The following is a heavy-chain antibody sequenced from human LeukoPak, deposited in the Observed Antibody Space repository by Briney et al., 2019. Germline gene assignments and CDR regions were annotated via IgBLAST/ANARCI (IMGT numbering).Heavy chain of an antibody. D-gene: IGHD2-15*01. Sequence: SETLSLTCTVSGGSISSYYWSWIRQPPGKGLEWIGYIYYSGSTNYNPSLKSRVTISVDTSKNQFSLKLSSVTAAGTAVHYCAKDSVVVVAATRTYYYGMDVWGKGTTVTVSS. CDR3: AKDSVVVVAATRTYYYGMDV. CDR1: GGSISSYY. J-gene: IGHJ6*04. CDR2: IYYSGST. V-gene: IGHV4-59*01.